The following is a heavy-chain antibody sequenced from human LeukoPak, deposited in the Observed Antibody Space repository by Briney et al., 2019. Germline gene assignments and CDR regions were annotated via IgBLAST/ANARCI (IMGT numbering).Heavy chain of an antibody. CDR3: ARGCSTRASSWYYYYGMDV. CDR1: GGSFSGYY. Sequence: SETLSLTCAVYGGSFSGYYWSWIRQPPGKGLGWIGEINHSGSTNYNPSLKSRVTISVDTSKNQFPLKLSSVTAADTAVYYCARGCSTRASSWYYYYGMDVWGQGTTVTVSS. V-gene: IGHV4-34*01. CDR2: INHSGST. J-gene: IGHJ6*02. D-gene: IGHD6-13*01.